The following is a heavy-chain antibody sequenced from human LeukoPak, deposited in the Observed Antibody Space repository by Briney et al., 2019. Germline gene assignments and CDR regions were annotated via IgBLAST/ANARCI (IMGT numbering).Heavy chain of an antibody. CDR1: GFTFSTYA. CDR2: ISASGTSP. D-gene: IGHD2-8*01. V-gene: IGHV3-23*01. J-gene: IGHJ4*02. CDR3: AKGSIMLWV. Sequence: GGSLRLSCAASGFTFSTYAMSWVRQAPGKGLEWVSSISASGTSPYYTGSVKGQFTISRDTSKNTLSLQMNSLRVDDTAVYYCAKGSIMLWVGGQGTLVTVSS.